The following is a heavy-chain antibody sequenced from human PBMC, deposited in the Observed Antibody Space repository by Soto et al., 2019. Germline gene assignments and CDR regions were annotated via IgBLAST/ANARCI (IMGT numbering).Heavy chain of an antibody. J-gene: IGHJ4*02. CDR2: INPSGGST. D-gene: IGHD1-26*01. CDR3: ARDSGSGSYRFDY. V-gene: IGHV1-46*03. Sequence: QVQLVQSGAEVKKPGASVKVSCKASGYTFTSYYMHWVRQAPGQGLEWMGIINPSGGSTSYAQKFQGRVTMTRDTSTSTVYMELSSLRYEDTAVYDCARDSGSGSYRFDYWGQGTLVTVS. CDR1: GYTFTSYY.